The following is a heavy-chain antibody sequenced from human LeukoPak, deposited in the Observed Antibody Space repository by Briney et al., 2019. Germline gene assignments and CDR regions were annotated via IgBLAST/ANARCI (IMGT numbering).Heavy chain of an antibody. Sequence: GGSLRLSCAASGFSFSLYSMNWVRQAPGKGLEWAAYISNDDIYYADSVTGRFSISRDTAKNSLYLQMNSLRAEDTAVYYCARDSAWSFDYWGQGTLVTVSS. CDR2: ISNDDI. V-gene: IGHV3-48*01. CDR1: GFSFSLYS. J-gene: IGHJ4*02. CDR3: ARDSAWSFDY. D-gene: IGHD2-8*02.